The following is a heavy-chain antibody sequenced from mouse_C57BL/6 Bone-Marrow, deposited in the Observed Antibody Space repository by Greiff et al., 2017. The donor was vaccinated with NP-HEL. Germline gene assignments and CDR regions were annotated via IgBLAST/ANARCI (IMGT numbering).Heavy chain of an antibody. D-gene: IGHD2-4*01. J-gene: IGHJ3*01. CDR2: IYPSDSET. CDR3: AKGLRWFAY. Sequence: QVQLKQPGAELVRPGSSVKLSCKASGYTFTSYWMDWVKQRPGQGLEWIGNIYPSDSETHYNQKFKDKATLTVDKSSSTAYMQLSSLTSEDSAVYYCAKGLRWFAYWGQGTLVTVSA. CDR1: GYTFTSYW. V-gene: IGHV1-61*01.